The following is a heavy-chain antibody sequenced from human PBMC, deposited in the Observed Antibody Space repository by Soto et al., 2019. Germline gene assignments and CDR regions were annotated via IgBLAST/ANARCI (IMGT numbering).Heavy chain of an antibody. CDR2: ISYDGSNK. J-gene: IGHJ4*02. CDR3: AIGEGLSY. CDR1: GFTFSSYA. V-gene: IGHV3-30-3*01. Sequence: QVQLVESGGGVVQPGRSLRLSCAASGFTFSSYAMHWVRQAPGKGLEWVAVISYDGSNKYYADSVKGRFTISRDNSKNTLYLQMNSLRAEDTAVYYCAIGEGLSYWGQGTLVTVSS.